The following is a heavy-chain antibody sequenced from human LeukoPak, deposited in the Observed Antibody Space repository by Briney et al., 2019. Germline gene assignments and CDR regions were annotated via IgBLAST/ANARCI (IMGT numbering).Heavy chain of an antibody. J-gene: IGHJ4*02. Sequence: SETLSLTCTVSGGSISSSSYYWGWIRQPPGKGLEWIGSIYYSGSTYYNPSLKSRVTISVDTSKNQFSLKLSSVTAADTAVYYCSSPILMDRGVIRETSDYWGQGTLVTVSS. V-gene: IGHV4-39*01. CDR1: GGSISSSSYY. CDR2: IYYSGST. D-gene: IGHD3-10*01. CDR3: SSPILMDRGVIRETSDY.